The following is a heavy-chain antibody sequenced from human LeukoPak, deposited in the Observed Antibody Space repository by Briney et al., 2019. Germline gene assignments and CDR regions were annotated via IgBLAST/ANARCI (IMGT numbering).Heavy chain of an antibody. V-gene: IGHV3-30*02. Sequence: GGSLRLSCAASGFTFSSYGMRWVRQAPGKGLEWVAFIRYDGSNKYYADSVKGRFTISRDNSKNTLYLQMNSLRSDDTAVYYCVRDLPVSIRALKEYCSSTSCILAFDYWGQGTLVTVSS. CDR1: GFTFSSYG. CDR2: IRYDGSNK. J-gene: IGHJ4*02. D-gene: IGHD2-2*01. CDR3: VRDLPVSIRALKEYCSSTSCILAFDY.